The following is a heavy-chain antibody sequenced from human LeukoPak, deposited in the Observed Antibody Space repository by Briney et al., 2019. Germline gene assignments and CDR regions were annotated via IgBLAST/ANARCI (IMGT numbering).Heavy chain of an antibody. CDR3: AKEGRLGYCSGGTCPRDY. Sequence: GGSLRLSCAASGFTFSAYAMTWVRQAPGKGLEWFSAISGGVVTTYYADSVKGRFTISRDNSQNTLFLQMNSLRAEDTAIYYCAKEGRLGYCSGGTCPRDYWGQGTLVTVSS. J-gene: IGHJ4*02. CDR2: ISGGVVTT. CDR1: GFTFSAYA. V-gene: IGHV3-23*01. D-gene: IGHD2-15*01.